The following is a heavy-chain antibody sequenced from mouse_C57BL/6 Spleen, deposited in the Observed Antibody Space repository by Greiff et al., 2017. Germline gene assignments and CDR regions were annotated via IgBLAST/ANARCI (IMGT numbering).Heavy chain of an antibody. V-gene: IGHV2-2*01. Sequence: VQLVESGPGLVQPSQSLSITCTASGFSFTSYGVHWVRQSPGKGLEWLGVIWSGGSTDYNAAFISRLSISKDNSKSQVFFNMNSLQADDTAIYYCATLTGTGAMDYWGQGTSVTVSS. CDR2: IWSGGST. CDR3: ATLTGTGAMDY. J-gene: IGHJ4*01. CDR1: GFSFTSYG. D-gene: IGHD4-1*01.